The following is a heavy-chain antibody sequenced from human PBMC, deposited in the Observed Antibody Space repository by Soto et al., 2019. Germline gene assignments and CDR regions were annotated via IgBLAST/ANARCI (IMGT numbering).Heavy chain of an antibody. CDR2: IRSKANSYAT. Sequence: EVQLVESGGGLVQPGGSLKLSCAASGFTFSGSAMHWVRQASGKGLEWVGRIRSKANSYATAYVASVKGRFTISRDDSKKTAYLQMNSLKTEDTAVYYCSRLVGATSSFVSWGQGTLVTVSS. CDR1: GFTFSGSA. J-gene: IGHJ4*02. CDR3: SRLVGATSSFVS. D-gene: IGHD1-26*01. V-gene: IGHV3-73*02.